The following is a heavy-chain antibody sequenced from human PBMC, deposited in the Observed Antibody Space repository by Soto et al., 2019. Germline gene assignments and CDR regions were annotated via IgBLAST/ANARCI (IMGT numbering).Heavy chain of an antibody. D-gene: IGHD3-3*01. CDR2: IYCSGST. CDR3: ARLTIFGVVLDY. V-gene: IGHV4-59*08. J-gene: IGHJ4*02. Sequence: SETLSLTCTVSGGSISSYYWSWIRQPPGKGLEWIGYIYCSGSTNYNPSLKSRVTISVDTSKNQFSLKLSSVTAADTAVYYCARLTIFGVVLDYWGQGTLVTVSS. CDR1: GGSISSYY.